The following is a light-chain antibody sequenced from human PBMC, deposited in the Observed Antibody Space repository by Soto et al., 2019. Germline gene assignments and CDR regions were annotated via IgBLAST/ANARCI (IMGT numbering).Light chain of an antibody. J-gene: IGKJ1*01. CDR1: QSISSW. Sequence: DIQMTQSPSTLSASVGDRVTITCRASQSISSWLAWYQQKPGKAPKLLIYDASSLESGVPSRFSGSGSGTEFTLTISSLQPDDFATYYCQQYNNYPRTLGQGTKVEIK. CDR2: DAS. CDR3: QQYNNYPRT. V-gene: IGKV1-5*01.